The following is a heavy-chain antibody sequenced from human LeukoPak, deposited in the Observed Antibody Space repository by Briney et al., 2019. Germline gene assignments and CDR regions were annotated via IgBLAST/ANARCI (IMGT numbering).Heavy chain of an antibody. CDR3: ARRGPPRTMLRGVKSGWFDP. CDR1: GGSSSGYY. J-gene: IGHJ5*02. CDR2: INHSRST. Sequence: SETLSLTCVLYGGSSSGYYWSWIRQPPGKGLEWIGEINHSRSTNYNPSLKSRVTILVDTSKNQFSLKLSSVTAADTAVYYCARRGPPRTMLRGVKSGWFDPWGQGTLVTVSS. V-gene: IGHV4-34*01. D-gene: IGHD3-10*01.